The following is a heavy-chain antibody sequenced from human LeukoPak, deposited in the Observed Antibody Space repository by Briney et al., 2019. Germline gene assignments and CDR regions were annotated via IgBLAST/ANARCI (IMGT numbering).Heavy chain of an antibody. CDR1: GFTFNSYG. V-gene: IGHV3-23*01. Sequence: GGSLRLSCAASGFTFNSYGMSWVRQSPGKGLEWVSSIGSTGVSTYYADSVKGRFTISRDNSKNTLYLQMNSLRAEDTAVYYCAKLLAGAGSDYWGRGTLVTVSS. CDR2: IGSTGVST. J-gene: IGHJ4*02. CDR3: AKLLAGAGSDY. D-gene: IGHD6-19*01.